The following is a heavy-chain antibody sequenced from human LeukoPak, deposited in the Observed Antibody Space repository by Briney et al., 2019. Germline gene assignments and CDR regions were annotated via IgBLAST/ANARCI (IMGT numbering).Heavy chain of an antibody. V-gene: IGHV4-59*01. D-gene: IGHD2-2*01. Sequence: SETLSLTCTVSGGSISSYYWSWIRQPPGKGLEWIGYIYYSGSTNYNPSLKSRVTISVDTSKNQFSLKLSSVTAADTAVYYCARGAPIVVVPAALTYLDYWGQGTLVTVSS. CDR3: ARGAPIVVVPAALTYLDY. CDR2: IYYSGST. CDR1: GGSISSYY. J-gene: IGHJ4*01.